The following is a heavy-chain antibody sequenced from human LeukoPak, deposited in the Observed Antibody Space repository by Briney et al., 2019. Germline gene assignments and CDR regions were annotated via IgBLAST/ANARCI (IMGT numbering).Heavy chain of an antibody. J-gene: IGHJ4*02. D-gene: IGHD6-25*01. CDR1: GFSFSSYW. V-gene: IGHV3-74*01. CDR3: AQRGQDY. CDR2: ISADGTMT. Sequence: GGSLRLSCAASGFSFSSYWMHWVRQAPGKGPLWVSQISADGTMTNYAESVKGRFTISRDNAKNTLYLQMNRLRVEDTAVYYCAQRGQDYWGQGTLVTVSS.